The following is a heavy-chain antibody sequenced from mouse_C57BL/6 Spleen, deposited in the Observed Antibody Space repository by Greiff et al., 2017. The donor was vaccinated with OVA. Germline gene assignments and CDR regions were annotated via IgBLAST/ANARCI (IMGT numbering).Heavy chain of an antibody. CDR2: IFPGSGST. CDR1: GYTFTDYY. D-gene: IGHD3-2*02. J-gene: IGHJ3*01. Sequence: VQLQQSGPELVKPGASVKISCKASGYTFTDYYINWVKQRPGQGLEWIGWIFPGSGSTYYNEKFKGKATLTVDKSSSTAYVLLSSLTSEDSAVYFCARGAAQASWFAYWGQGTLVTVSA. CDR3: ARGAAQASWFAY. V-gene: IGHV1-75*01.